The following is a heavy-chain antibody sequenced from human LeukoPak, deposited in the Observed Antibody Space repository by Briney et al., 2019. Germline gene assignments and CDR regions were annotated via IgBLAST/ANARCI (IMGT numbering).Heavy chain of an antibody. CDR3: ARGPSITGTTATGWDY. CDR1: GDSISSSSYY. V-gene: IGHV4-39*07. J-gene: IGHJ4*02. D-gene: IGHD1-7*01. Sequence: SETLSLTCTVPGDSISSSSYYWGWIRQPPGKGLEYIGTIYYTGDAYYNPSLKGRVTISIDTSRKQFSLRLNSVTAADTAVYYCARGPSITGTTATGWDYWGQGTLVTVSS. CDR2: IYYTGDA.